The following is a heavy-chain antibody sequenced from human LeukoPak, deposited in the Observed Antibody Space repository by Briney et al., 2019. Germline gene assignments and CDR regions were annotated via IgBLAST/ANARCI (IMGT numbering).Heavy chain of an antibody. CDR2: IYYSGST. J-gene: IGHJ4*02. CDR1: GGSISSGGYY. CDR3: ARHVPFNSAWYVDH. V-gene: IGHV4-31*03. D-gene: IGHD2/OR15-2a*01. Sequence: PSETLSLTCTVSGGSISSGGYYWSWIRQHPGKGLEWIGYIYYSGSTYYNPSLKSRVTISVDTSKNQFSLKLSSVTAADTAVYYCARHVPFNSAWYVDHWGQGILVTVSS.